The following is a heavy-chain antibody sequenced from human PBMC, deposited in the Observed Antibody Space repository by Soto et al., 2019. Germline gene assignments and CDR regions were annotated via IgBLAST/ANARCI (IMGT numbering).Heavy chain of an antibody. D-gene: IGHD6-19*01. CDR3: SRAPFASGSGWYDY. J-gene: IGHJ4*02. CDR2: INPNSGST. V-gene: IGHV1-46*03. CDR1: GYTFTSYG. Sequence: ASVKVSCKASGYTFTSYGISWVRQAPGQGLEWMGIINPNSGSTSFAPKFQGRITMTRDTSTSTVYMELSSLRSEDTAIYYCSRAPFASGSGWYDYWGQGALVTVSS.